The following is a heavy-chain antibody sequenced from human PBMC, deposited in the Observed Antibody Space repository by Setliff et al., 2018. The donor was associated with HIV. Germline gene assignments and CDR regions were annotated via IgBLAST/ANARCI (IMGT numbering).Heavy chain of an antibody. V-gene: IGHV1-18*01. Sequence: GASVKVSCKASGYTFSNYGISWVRQAPGQGLEWVGWISPNNGYTKDVEKFDDRVIMTTDTSTSTAYMELTSLRFDDTAIYYCAREDFGSGWFDTWGQGTPVTVSS. J-gene: IGHJ5*02. D-gene: IGHD3-10*01. CDR1: GYTFSNYG. CDR2: ISPNNGYT. CDR3: AREDFGSGWFDT.